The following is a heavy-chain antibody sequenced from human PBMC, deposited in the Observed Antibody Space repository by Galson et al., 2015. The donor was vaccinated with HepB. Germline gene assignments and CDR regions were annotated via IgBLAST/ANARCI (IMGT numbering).Heavy chain of an antibody. CDR3: ASSSLGTAYYCGLDV. CDR2: FNSDGSST. CDR1: GFTFSSYW. V-gene: IGHV3-74*01. Sequence: SLRLSCAASGFTFSSYWMHWVRQVPGKGLVWVSRFNSDGSSTTYADSVKGRFTISRDSAKKTMYLRMNSLRAEDTAVYYCASSSLGTAYYCGLDVWGQGTTVTVSS. J-gene: IGHJ6*02. D-gene: IGHD7-27*01.